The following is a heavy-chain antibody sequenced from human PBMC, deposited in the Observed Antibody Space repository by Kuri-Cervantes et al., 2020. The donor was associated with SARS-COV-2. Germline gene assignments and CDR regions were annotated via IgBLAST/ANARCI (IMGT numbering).Heavy chain of an antibody. V-gene: IGHV4-38-2*02. CDR1: GYSISSGYY. J-gene: IGHJ4*02. CDR3: AREGHSNYIKY. Sequence: SETLSLTCAVSGYSISSGYYWGWIRQPPGKGLEWIGSIYHSGSTYYNPSLKSRVTISVDTSKNQFSLKLSSVTAADTAVYYCAREGHSNYIKYWGQGTLVTVSS. CDR2: IYHSGST. D-gene: IGHD4-11*01.